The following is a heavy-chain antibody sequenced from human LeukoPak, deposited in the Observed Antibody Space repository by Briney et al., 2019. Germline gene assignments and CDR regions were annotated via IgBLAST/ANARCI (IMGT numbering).Heavy chain of an antibody. D-gene: IGHD3-22*01. CDR3: AKLLPD. CDR1: GLTLSSSA. J-gene: IGHJ4*02. CDR2: MTEGGAT. V-gene: IGHV3-23*01. Sequence: GGSLRLSCAASGLTLSSSAMSWVRQAPGKGLEWVSVMTEGGATYYADSVRGRFIISRDNSKNMVYLQMNSLRVEDTAVYYCAKLLPDWGQGTLVTVSS.